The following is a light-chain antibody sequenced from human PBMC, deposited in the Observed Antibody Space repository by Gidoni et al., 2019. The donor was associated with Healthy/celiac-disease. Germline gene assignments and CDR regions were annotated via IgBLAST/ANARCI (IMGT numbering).Light chain of an antibody. CDR3: CSYAGSYTWV. Sequence: QSALTQTRSVSGSPGQSVTISYTGTSSDVVGYNYVSWYQQHPGKAPKLMIYDVSKRPSGVPDRFSGSKSGNTASLTISGLQAEDEADYYCCSYAGSYTWVFGGGTKLTVL. V-gene: IGLV2-11*01. J-gene: IGLJ3*02. CDR1: SSDVVGYNY. CDR2: DVS.